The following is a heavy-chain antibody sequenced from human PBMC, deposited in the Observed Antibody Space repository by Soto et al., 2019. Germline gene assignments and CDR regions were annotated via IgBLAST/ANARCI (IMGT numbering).Heavy chain of an antibody. CDR2: IWYDGSNK. V-gene: IGHV3-33*01. Sequence: GGSLRLSCAASGFTFSSYGMHWVRQAPGKGLEWVAVIWYDGSNKYYADSVKGRFTISRDNSKNTLYLQMNSLRAEDTAVYYCAREGRGDPTGVYFDYWGQGTLVTVSS. CDR3: AREGRGDPTGVYFDY. J-gene: IGHJ4*02. CDR1: GFTFSSYG. D-gene: IGHD2-21*02.